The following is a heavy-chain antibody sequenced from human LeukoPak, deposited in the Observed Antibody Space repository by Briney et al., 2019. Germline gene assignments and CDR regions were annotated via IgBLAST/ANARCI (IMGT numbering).Heavy chain of an antibody. V-gene: IGHV1-18*03. CDR1: GYTFTSYG. Sequence: GASVKVSCKASGYTFTSYGISWVRQAPGQGLEWMGWIRAYNGNTIYAQKFQGRVTMTTDTSTRTAYMELRSLTSDDMAVYYCARQFIKGDNWFDPWGQGTLVTVSS. CDR2: IRAYNGNT. CDR3: ARQFIKGDNWFDP. D-gene: IGHD3-10*01. J-gene: IGHJ5*02.